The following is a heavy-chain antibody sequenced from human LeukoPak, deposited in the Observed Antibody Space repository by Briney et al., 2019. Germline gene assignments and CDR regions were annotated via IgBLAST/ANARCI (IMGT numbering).Heavy chain of an antibody. D-gene: IGHD3-10*01. CDR3: ARDYEYYYGSGSYYPGGCDY. CDR2: INPSGGST. V-gene: IGHV1-46*01. J-gene: IGHJ4*02. CDR1: GYTFTSYY. Sequence: ASVKVSCKASGYTFTSYYMHWVRQAPGQGLEWMGIINPSGGSTSYAQKFQGRVTMTRDTFTSTVYMELRSLRSEDTAVYYCARDYEYYYGSGSYYPGGCDYWGQGTLSPSPQ.